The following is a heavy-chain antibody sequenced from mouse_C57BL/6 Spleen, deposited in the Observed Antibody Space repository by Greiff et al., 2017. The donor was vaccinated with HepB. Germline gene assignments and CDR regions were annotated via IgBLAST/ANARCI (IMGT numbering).Heavy chain of an antibody. V-gene: IGHV1-50*01. J-gene: IGHJ4*01. CDR2: IDPSDSYT. CDR3: AREGGTTVVVGDYAMDY. CDR1: GYTFTSYW. D-gene: IGHD1-1*01. Sequence: QVQLQQPGAELVKPGASVKLSCKASGYTFTSYWMQWVKQRPGQGLEWIGEIDPSDSYTNYNQKFKGKATLTVDTSSSTAYMQLSSLTSEDSAVYYCAREGGTTVVVGDYAMDYWGQGTSVTVSS.